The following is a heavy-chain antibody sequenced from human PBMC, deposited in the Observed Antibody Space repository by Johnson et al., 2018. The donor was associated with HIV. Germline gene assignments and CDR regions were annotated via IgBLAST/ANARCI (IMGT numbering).Heavy chain of an antibody. CDR3: ARDGESQQLPLGDAFDV. J-gene: IGHJ3*01. Sequence: VRLVEFGGGLVQPGGSLRLSCAASGFSVSTYDMHWVRQATGKGLDWVSVIGTAGDTYYLGSVKGRFTITRDNAKNSLYLQMNSLRAEDTAVYYCARDGESQQLPLGDAFDVWGQGTMVIVSS. CDR1: GFSVSTYD. CDR2: IGTAGDT. V-gene: IGHV3-13*01. D-gene: IGHD6-13*01.